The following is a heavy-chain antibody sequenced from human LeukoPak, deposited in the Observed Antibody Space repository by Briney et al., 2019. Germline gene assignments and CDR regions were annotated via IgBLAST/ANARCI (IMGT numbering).Heavy chain of an antibody. V-gene: IGHV3-23*01. CDR2: IRGGGTSE. J-gene: IGHJ3*02. CDR3: ARDPNGDYIGAFDM. Sequence: GGSLRLSCTASGFTFSAYAMMWVRQAPGKGPEWVSAIRGGGTSEFYADSVKGRLRISRDNSKDTLFLQVNSLRAEDTAVYYCARDPNGDYIGAFDMWGPGTMVTVSS. CDR1: GFTFSAYA. D-gene: IGHD4-17*01.